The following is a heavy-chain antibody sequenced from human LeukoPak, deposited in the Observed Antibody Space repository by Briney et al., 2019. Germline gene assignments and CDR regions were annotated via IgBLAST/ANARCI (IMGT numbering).Heavy chain of an antibody. V-gene: IGHV3-30*18. Sequence: GGSLRLSCAASGFTFSSYGMHWVRQAPGKGLEWVSVISYDGSNKYYADSVKGRFTISRDNSKNTLYLQMNSLRAEDTAVYYCAKGLDMGLTIYYYYGMDVWGQGTTVTVSS. CDR1: GFTFSSYG. CDR2: ISYDGSNK. D-gene: IGHD2-15*01. CDR3: AKGLDMGLTIYYYYGMDV. J-gene: IGHJ6*02.